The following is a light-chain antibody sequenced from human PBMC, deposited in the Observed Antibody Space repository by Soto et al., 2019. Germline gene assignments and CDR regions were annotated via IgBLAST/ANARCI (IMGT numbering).Light chain of an antibody. CDR1: QSVSSSF. Sequence: EIVLTQSPGTLSLSPGQRATLSCRASQSVSSSFLAWYQQKPGQAPRILIYGASSRATDISDRLSGSGSGTDFTLTISRLKPEDSEMYYCQQYDDSPWTFGQGTKVEIK. V-gene: IGKV3-20*01. CDR2: GAS. CDR3: QQYDDSPWT. J-gene: IGKJ1*01.